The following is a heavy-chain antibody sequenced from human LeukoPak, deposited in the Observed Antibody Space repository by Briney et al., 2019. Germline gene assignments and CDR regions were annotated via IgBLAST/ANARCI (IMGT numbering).Heavy chain of an antibody. J-gene: IGHJ3*02. V-gene: IGHV3-21*01. D-gene: IGHD4-23*01. Sequence: GGSLRLSCAASGFTFSSYSMNWVRQAPGKGLEWVSSISSSSSYIYYADSVKGRFTISRDNAKNSLYLQMNSLRAEDTAVYYCARDPGLDYGGNSAAFDIWGQGTMVTVSS. CDR2: ISSSSSYI. CDR3: ARDPGLDYGGNSAAFDI. CDR1: GFTFSSYS.